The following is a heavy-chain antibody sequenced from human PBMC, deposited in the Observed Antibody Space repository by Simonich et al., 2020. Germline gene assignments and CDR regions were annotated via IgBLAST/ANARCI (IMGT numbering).Heavy chain of an antibody. CDR3: ARVRFEAFDI. Sequence: QVQLVQSGAEVKKPGASVKVSCKASGYTFNGIYIHWVRKAPGQGLEWMGWINPNSGGTNCAQKFQGRGNRTRDTSISTAYMELSRLRSDDTAVYYCARVRFEAFDIWGQGTMVTVSS. V-gene: IGHV1-2*02. CDR2: INPNSGGT. J-gene: IGHJ3*02. CDR1: GYTFNGIY.